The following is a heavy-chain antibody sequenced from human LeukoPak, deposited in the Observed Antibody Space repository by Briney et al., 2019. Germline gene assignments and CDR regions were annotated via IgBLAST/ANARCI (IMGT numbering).Heavy chain of an antibody. J-gene: IGHJ3*02. CDR2: IWCDGSNK. Sequence: PGRSLRLSCAASGFTFSSYGMHWVRQAPGKGLEWVAVIWCDGSNKYYADSVKGRFTISRDNSKNTLYLQMNSLRAEDTAVYYCALGVRGFDAFDIWGQGTMVTVSS. CDR1: GFTFSSYG. D-gene: IGHD3-10*01. V-gene: IGHV3-33*01. CDR3: ALGVRGFDAFDI.